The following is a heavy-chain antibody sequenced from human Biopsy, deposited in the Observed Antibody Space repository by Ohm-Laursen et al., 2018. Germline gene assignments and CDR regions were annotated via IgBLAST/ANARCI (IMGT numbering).Heavy chain of an antibody. CDR3: AADADGYYTEFDY. J-gene: IGHJ4*02. CDR2: IVPVLGHP. V-gene: IGHV1-69*04. CDR1: GGPSSNYA. Sequence: SVKVSCNASGGPSSNYAFSWVRQAPGQGLEWVGRIVPVLGHPNYAQRFQGRVSITADKSTSYVFMELSRLTSGDTAVYYCAADADGYYTEFDYWGPGTLVTVSS. D-gene: IGHD3-3*01.